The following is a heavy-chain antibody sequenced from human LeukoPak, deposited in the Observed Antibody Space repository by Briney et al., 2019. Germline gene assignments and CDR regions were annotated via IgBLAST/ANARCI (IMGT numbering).Heavy chain of an antibody. CDR3: ARDKYYDRYFDS. J-gene: IGHJ4*02. CDR1: AFTFTGNR. V-gene: IGHV3-7*01. CDR2: IKQDGSEK. Sequence: PGASLRVSSVNSAFTFTGNRMSRVREAPGTGFEWVANIKQDGSEKYYVDSVKGRFTISRDNAKNSLSLQMNSLRAEDTAVYYCARDKYYDRYFDSWGQGTLVTVSS. D-gene: IGHD3-22*01.